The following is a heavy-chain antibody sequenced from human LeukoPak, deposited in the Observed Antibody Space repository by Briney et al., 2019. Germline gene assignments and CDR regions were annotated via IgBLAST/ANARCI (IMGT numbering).Heavy chain of an antibody. CDR3: VKVITAWNTFAFAL. J-gene: IGHJ3*01. D-gene: IGHD1/OR15-1a*01. CDR2: VVANSDLT. CDR1: GFTIEAYT. Sequence: PGGSLRLSSVASGFTIEAYTMLWVRQAPGKGLEWVSLVVANSDLTFYGDSEGVRFTISRDNGRDYVYLKMNILKKEDTAVYSVVKVITAWNTFAFALWGPGTRVTV. V-gene: IGHV3-43*02.